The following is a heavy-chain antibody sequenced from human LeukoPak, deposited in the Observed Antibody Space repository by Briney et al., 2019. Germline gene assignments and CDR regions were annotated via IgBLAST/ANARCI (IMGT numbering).Heavy chain of an antibody. D-gene: IGHD3-22*01. V-gene: IGHV4-59*04. Sequence: SETLSLTCTVSGGSISSYYWSWIRQPPGKGLEWIGNTYYGENTYYNPSLKSRVTISIDTSKNQFYLKLSSLTAADTAVYYCARRDDSSGYHKIFDYWGPGTLVTVSS. CDR1: GGSISSYY. CDR3: ARRDDSSGYHKIFDY. J-gene: IGHJ4*02. CDR2: TYYGENT.